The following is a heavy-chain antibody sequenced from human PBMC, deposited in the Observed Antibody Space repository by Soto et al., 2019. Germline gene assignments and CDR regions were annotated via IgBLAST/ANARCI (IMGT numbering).Heavy chain of an antibody. CDR1: GGSISSYY. CDR3: AISNYDILTGPFDY. Sequence: SETLSLTCTVSGGSISSYYWSWIRQPPGKGLEWIGYIYYSGSTNYNPSLKSRVTISVDTSKNQFSLKLSSVTAADTAVYYCAISNYDILTGPFDYWGQGTLVTVSS. CDR2: IYYSGST. J-gene: IGHJ4*02. V-gene: IGHV4-59*01. D-gene: IGHD3-9*01.